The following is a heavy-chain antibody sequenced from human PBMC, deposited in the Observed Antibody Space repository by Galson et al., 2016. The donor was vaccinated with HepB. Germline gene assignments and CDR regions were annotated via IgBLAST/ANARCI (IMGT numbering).Heavy chain of an antibody. CDR2: ISTGRTT. CDR1: GFVFSNFG. J-gene: IGHJ4*02. V-gene: IGHV3-23*01. D-gene: IGHD1-1*01. CDR3: AKERLVRRIFDH. Sequence: SLRLSCAASGFVFSNFGLSWVRQAPGKGLEWVASISTGRTTYYSDSVQGRFTISRDNSNNTLYLQMNGLGAEDTAVYYCAKERLVRRIFDHWGQGTLLTVSS.